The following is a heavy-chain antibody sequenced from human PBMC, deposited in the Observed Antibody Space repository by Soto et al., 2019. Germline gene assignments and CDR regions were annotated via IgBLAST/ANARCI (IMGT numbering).Heavy chain of an antibody. Sequence: QVQLVQSGAEVKKPGASVKVSCRASGYTFTSYYIHWVRQAPGQGLEWMGIINPSGGSTTYAQKFKGRLTMIRDTSTSTVYMELSSLRSEDTAVYYCAREGLTGRYFQYWGQGTLVTVSS. CDR3: AREGLTGRYFQY. J-gene: IGHJ1*01. D-gene: IGHD1-20*01. CDR1: GYTFTSYY. V-gene: IGHV1-46*01. CDR2: INPSGGST.